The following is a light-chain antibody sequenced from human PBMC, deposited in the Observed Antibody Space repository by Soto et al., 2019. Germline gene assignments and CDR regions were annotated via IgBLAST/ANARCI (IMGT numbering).Light chain of an antibody. J-gene: IGKJ5*01. CDR3: QQSYVIPIT. CDR2: AAS. Sequence: DIQMTQSPSSLSASVGDRVTITCRAGPSIGTYLNWYQHKVGKAPKLLICAASSLQGGVPSRFSGSGSGTEFTLTINSLQPEDFATYFCQQSYVIPITFGQGTRLEIK. CDR1: PSIGTY. V-gene: IGKV1-39*01.